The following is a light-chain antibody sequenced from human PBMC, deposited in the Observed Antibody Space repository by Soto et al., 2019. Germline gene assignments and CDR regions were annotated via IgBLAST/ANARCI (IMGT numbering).Light chain of an antibody. CDR2: GAS. CDR3: QQYNNWPQT. V-gene: IGKV3-15*01. CDR1: QSVSSTY. Sequence: EIVLTQSPGTLSLSPEERATLSCRASQSVSSTYLAWYQQKPGQAPRLLIYGASTRATGIPARFSGSGSGTEFTLTISSLQSEDFAVYYCQQYNNWPQTFGQGTKVDIK. J-gene: IGKJ1*01.